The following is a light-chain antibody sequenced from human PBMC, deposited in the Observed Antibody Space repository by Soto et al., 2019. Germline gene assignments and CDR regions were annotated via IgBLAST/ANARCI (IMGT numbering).Light chain of an antibody. CDR3: CSYAGSYTLV. CDR2: DVS. J-gene: IGLJ3*02. Sequence: QSALTQPRSVSGSPGQSVTISCTGTSSDVGAYNFVSWYQQHPGRVPKLMIYDVSRRPSGVPDRFSGSTSGNTASLTISGLHSDYGAEYYCCSYAGSYTLVFGGGTELTVL. V-gene: IGLV2-11*01. CDR1: SSDVGAYNF.